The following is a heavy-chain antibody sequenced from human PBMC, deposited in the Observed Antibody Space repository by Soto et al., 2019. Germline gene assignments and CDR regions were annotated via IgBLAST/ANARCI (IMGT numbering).Heavy chain of an antibody. J-gene: IGHJ3*01. CDR3: ARGRKESDAIGVAFDV. V-gene: IGHV3-11*06. CDR2: ISSASTFT. CDR1: GFTFSDYY. D-gene: IGHD2-2*01. Sequence: GGTLSLSCAASGFTFSDYYMRWIRHAPGKGLEWVSYISSASTFTKSADSVNGRFTSSRDNAKNLLHLQMNSVRAEDTAIYYCARGRKESDAIGVAFDVWGQGTMVTVSS.